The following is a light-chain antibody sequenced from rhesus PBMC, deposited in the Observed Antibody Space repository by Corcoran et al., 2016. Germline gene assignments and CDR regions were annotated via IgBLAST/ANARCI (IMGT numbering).Light chain of an antibody. J-gene: IGKJ2*01. V-gene: IGKV1-44*02. CDR3: QQHNSHPYS. CDR1: QTISSY. Sequence: DIQMTQSPSSLSASVGDRVTITCRASQTISSYLAWYQQKPGKIPKLLIYAASSLESGVPSRFSGSGSGTEFTLTISSLQPEYFATYYCQQHNSHPYSFGQGTKVEI. CDR2: AAS.